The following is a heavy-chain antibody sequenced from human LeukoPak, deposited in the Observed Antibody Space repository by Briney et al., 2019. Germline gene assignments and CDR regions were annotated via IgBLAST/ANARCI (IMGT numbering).Heavy chain of an antibody. CDR3: ARGGDASPFDC. V-gene: IGHV3-53*01. CDR1: GFTASSSF. CDR2: LYSGGST. J-gene: IGHJ4*02. Sequence: PGGSLRLSCAASGFTASSSFMSWARQAPGRGLEWVSVLYSGGSTYSPDSVKGRFTISRDNSKNTLYLQMNSLRVEDTAVYYCARGGDASPFDCWGQGTMVTVSS. D-gene: IGHD2-21*01.